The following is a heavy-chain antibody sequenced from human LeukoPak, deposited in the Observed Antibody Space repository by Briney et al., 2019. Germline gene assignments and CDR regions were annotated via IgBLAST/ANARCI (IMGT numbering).Heavy chain of an antibody. Sequence: SETLSLTCTFSGGSISSYYWSWIRQPPGKGLEWIGYIYYSGSTNYNPSLKSRVTISVDTSKNQFSLKLSSVTAADTAVYYCARRMATIGSDAFDIWGQGTMVTVSS. CDR2: IYYSGST. V-gene: IGHV4-59*08. J-gene: IGHJ3*02. CDR1: GGSISSYY. CDR3: ARRMATIGSDAFDI. D-gene: IGHD5-12*01.